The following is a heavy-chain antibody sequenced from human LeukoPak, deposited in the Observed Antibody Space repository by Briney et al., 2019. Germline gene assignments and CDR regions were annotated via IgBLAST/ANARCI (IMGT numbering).Heavy chain of an antibody. Sequence: ASETLSLTCTVSGYSISSGYYWGWIRQPPGKGLEWIGSIHHSGSTYYNPSLKSRVTISVDTSKNQFSLKLSSVTAADTAVYYCARGLGPYNWFDPWGQGTLVTVSS. CDR1: GYSISSGYY. CDR2: IHHSGST. CDR3: ARGLGPYNWFDP. J-gene: IGHJ5*02. D-gene: IGHD3-16*01. V-gene: IGHV4-38-2*02.